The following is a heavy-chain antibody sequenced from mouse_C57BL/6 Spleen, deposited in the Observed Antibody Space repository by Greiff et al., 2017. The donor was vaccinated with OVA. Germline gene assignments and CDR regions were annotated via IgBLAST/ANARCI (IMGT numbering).Heavy chain of an antibody. Sequence: EVKLVESGGGLVQPGGSLSLSCAASGFTFTDYYMSWVRQPPGKALEWLGFIRNKANGYTTEYSASVKGRFTISRDNSQSILYLQMNALRAEDSATYYCARYIRLITTRYFDYWGQGTTLTVSS. D-gene: IGHD1-1*01. CDR3: ARYIRLITTRYFDY. CDR1: GFTFTDYY. J-gene: IGHJ2*01. CDR2: IRNKANGYTT. V-gene: IGHV7-3*01.